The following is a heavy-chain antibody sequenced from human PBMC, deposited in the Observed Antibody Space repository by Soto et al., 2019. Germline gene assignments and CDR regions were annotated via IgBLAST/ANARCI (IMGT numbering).Heavy chain of an antibody. V-gene: IGHV3-21*01. D-gene: IGHD2-2*01. CDR3: ARLYCSDTNCPPAY. J-gene: IGHJ4*02. CDR1: GFSFSNYV. CDR2: ISSTSSHI. Sequence: GGSLRLSCAASGFSFSNYVLNWVRQAPGKGLEWVSSISSTSSHIYYAASVKGRFTISRDNAKNSLYLQMNSLRAEDTAVYYCARLYCSDTNCPPAYWGQGTLVTVS.